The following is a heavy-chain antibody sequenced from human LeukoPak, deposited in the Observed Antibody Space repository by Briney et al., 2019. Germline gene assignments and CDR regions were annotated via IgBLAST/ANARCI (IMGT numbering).Heavy chain of an antibody. CDR3: ASDLSSWYEFDY. V-gene: IGHV3-33*01. Sequence: GGSLRLSCAASGFTFSSYGMHWVRQAPGKGLEWVAVIWYDGSNKYYADSVKGRFTISRDNSKNTLYLQMNSLRAEDTAVYYCASDLSSWYEFDYWGQGTLVTVSS. J-gene: IGHJ4*02. CDR2: IWYDGSNK. CDR1: GFTFSSYG. D-gene: IGHD6-13*01.